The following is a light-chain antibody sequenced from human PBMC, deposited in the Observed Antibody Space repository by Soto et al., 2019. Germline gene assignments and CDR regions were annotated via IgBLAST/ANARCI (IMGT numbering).Light chain of an antibody. CDR3: QQYVTSAIT. V-gene: IGKV3-20*01. CDR1: QSVSSY. CDR2: GAS. Sequence: EIVMTQSPDTQYVSPGEGATLSCRASQSVSSYLAWYQQKPGQAPRLLISGASSRATGIPDRFSGSGSGTDFTLTISRLEPEDFALYYCQQYVTSAITFGQGTRLAI. J-gene: IGKJ5*01.